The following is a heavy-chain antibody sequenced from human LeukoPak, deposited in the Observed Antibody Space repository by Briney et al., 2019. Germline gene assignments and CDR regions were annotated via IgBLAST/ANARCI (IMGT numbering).Heavy chain of an antibody. CDR2: IYYSGST. V-gene: IGHV4-39*07. CDR1: GGSISSGTYY. Sequence: PSETLSLTCTVSGGSISSGTYYWGLIRQPPGKGLEWIGSIYYSGSTYYNPSLRSRVTISVDTSKNQFSLRLGSVTAADTAVYYCARVQSRLSWFDPWGQGTLVTVSS. J-gene: IGHJ5*02. CDR3: ARVQSRLSWFDP.